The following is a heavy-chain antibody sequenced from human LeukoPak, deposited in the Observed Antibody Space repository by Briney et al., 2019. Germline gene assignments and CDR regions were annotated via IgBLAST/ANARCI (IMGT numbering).Heavy chain of an antibody. V-gene: IGHV6-1*01. D-gene: IGHD3-22*01. Sequence: SQTLSLTCAISGDSVSSNSAAWNWIRRSPSRGLEWLGRTYYRSKWYNDYAVSVKSRITINPDTSKNQFSLQLNSVTPEDTAVYYCARGDSLLVGTSAYFRDALDLWGQGTMVTVSS. CDR2: TYYRSKWYN. CDR3: ARGDSLLVGTSAYFRDALDL. CDR1: GDSVSSNSAA. J-gene: IGHJ3*01.